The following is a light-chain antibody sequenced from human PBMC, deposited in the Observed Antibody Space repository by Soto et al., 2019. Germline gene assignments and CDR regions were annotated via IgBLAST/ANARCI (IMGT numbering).Light chain of an antibody. CDR3: QQYDNPLFT. CDR1: QDISYY. Sequence: DIQMTQSPSSLSASVGDRVTITCQASQDISYYLNWYQQKPGKAPKLLIYDASNLETGVPSRFSGSGSGTDFTFTISSLQPEDVAAYYCQQYDNPLFTFGPGTKVDIK. V-gene: IGKV1-33*01. J-gene: IGKJ3*01. CDR2: DAS.